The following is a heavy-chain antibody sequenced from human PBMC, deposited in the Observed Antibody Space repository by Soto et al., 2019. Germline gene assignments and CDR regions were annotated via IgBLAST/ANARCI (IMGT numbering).Heavy chain of an antibody. CDR1: GFTFSSYA. J-gene: IGHJ6*02. CDR3: AKEIGSSSPYYYYGMDV. D-gene: IGHD6-6*01. Sequence: GSLRLSCAASGFTFSSYAMSWVRQAPGKGLEWVSAISGSGGSTYYADSVKGRFTISRDNSKNTLYLQMNSLRAEDTAVYYCAKEIGSSSPYYYYGMDVCGPGTPVTVSS. V-gene: IGHV3-23*01. CDR2: ISGSGGST.